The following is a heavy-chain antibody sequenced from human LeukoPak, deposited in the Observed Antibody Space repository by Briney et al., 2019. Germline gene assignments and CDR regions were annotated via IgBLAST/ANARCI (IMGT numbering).Heavy chain of an antibody. J-gene: IGHJ4*02. CDR3: ARAQGDSSGYWDC. CDR2: TYYRSKWYN. CDR1: GDSVSSNSAA. Sequence: SQTLSLTCAISGDSVSSNSAAWNWMRQSPSRGLEWLGRTYYRSKWYNDYAVSVKSRITIIPDTSKNQFSLQLNSVTPEDTAVCYCARAQGDSSGYWDCWGQGTLVTVSS. D-gene: IGHD3-22*01. V-gene: IGHV6-1*01.